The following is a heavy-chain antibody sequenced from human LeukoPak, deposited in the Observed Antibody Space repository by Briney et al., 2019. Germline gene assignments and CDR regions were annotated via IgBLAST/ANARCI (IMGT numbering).Heavy chain of an antibody. CDR1: RFTFSSYW. Sequence: GGSLRLSCAASRFTFSSYWMNRVRQAPGKGLVWVSRIASDGSSTTYADSVKGRFSISRDNAKNTLYLQMNSLRVENTAVYYCARGRPHGNDYWGQGTLVTVSS. J-gene: IGHJ4*02. CDR2: IASDGSST. CDR3: ARGRPHGNDY. D-gene: IGHD4-23*01. V-gene: IGHV3-74*01.